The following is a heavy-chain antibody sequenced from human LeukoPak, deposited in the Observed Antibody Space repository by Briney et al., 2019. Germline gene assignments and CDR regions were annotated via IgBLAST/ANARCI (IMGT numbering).Heavy chain of an antibody. CDR3: ARGKYYFDY. Sequence: SETLSLTCSVSGGSISNNYWSWIRQPPGKGLEWIGYMYYSGNTNYNPSLKSRLTTSLDTSKNQFSLKLSSVTAADTAVYYCARGKYYFDYWGQGTLVTVSS. CDR1: GGSISNNY. V-gene: IGHV4-59*01. J-gene: IGHJ4*02. CDR2: MYYSGNT.